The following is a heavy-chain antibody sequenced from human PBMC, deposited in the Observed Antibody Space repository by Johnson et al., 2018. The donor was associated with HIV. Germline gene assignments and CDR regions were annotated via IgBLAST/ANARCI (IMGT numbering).Heavy chain of an antibody. V-gene: IGHV3-73*01. Sequence: VQLVESGGGLVQPGGSLRLSCAASGCTFSSYDMHWVRQASGTGLEWVGRIRSKANSYATAYAASVKGRFTISRAESKNTAYLQMNSLRVEDTAVYYCARDRAPVYSSSSTPFDALDIWGQGTVVSVSS. D-gene: IGHD6-6*01. CDR1: GCTFSSYD. CDR3: ARDRAPVYSSSSTPFDALDI. J-gene: IGHJ3*02. CDR2: IRSKANSYAT.